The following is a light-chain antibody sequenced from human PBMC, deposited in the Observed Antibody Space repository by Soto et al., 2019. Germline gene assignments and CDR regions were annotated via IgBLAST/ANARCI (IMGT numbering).Light chain of an antibody. V-gene: IGKV2-28*01. Sequence: DIVMTQSPLSLPVTPGEPASISCRSSQSLLYGAGYMYVDWYLQKPGQPPQLLIFLGSNRASGVPDRCGGSVSGTYFKLKINKVETEDVGFYYCMQTRQTPYTFGRGTKLEI. J-gene: IGKJ2*01. CDR1: QSLLYGAGYMY. CDR3: MQTRQTPYT. CDR2: LGS.